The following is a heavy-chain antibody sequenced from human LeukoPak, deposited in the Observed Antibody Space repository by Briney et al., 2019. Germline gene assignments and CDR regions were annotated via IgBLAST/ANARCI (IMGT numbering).Heavy chain of an antibody. D-gene: IGHD2-2*01. CDR3: ATEYCSSSTCRFEY. CDR1: GGSTNNYY. CDR2: IYNSGST. V-gene: IGHV4-59*01. Sequence: SETLSFTCIVSGGSTNNYYWSWIRQPPGKGLEWIGYIYNSGSTNYNPSLKSRVTISGDTSKNQFSLKLTSVTAADTAVYYCATEYCSSSTCRFEYWGQGTLVTVSS. J-gene: IGHJ4*02.